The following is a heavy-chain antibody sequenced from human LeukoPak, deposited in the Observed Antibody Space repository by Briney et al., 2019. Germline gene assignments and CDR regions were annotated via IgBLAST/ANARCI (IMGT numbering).Heavy chain of an antibody. CDR2: IKGSGEST. J-gene: IGHJ4*02. CDR3: AKIHWPNNDIFFDL. Sequence: GGSLRLSCVASGFTFSSYAMNWVRQAPGKGLEWDSTIKGSGESTYYAVSVRGRFTITRDNSQNTMYLQMNGLRAEDTAVYFCAKIHWPNNDIFFDLWGQGTLVTVSS. V-gene: IGHV3-23*01. D-gene: IGHD3-9*01. CDR1: GFTFSSYA.